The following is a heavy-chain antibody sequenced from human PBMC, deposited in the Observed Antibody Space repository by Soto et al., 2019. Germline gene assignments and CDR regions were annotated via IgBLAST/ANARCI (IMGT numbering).Heavy chain of an antibody. Sequence: HSETLSLTCVVYGGSFSGYYWTWIRQPPGKGLEWIGEINHSGSTNYNPSLKRRVTISVDTSKNQFSLTLSSVTAADTSFYYCVSLLHCGAGACIYDYRGQGILVTV. CDR2: INHSGST. CDR3: VSLLHCGAGACIYDY. V-gene: IGHV4-34*01. D-gene: IGHD2-21*01. CDR1: GGSFSGYY. J-gene: IGHJ4*02.